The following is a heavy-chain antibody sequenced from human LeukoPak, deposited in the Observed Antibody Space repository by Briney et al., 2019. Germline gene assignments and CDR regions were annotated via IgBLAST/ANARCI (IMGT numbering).Heavy chain of an antibody. V-gene: IGHV3-30*02. CDR1: GFTFSSYG. Sequence: GGSLRLSCAASGFTFSSYGMHWVRQAPGEGLEWVAFIRYDGSNKYYADSVKGRFTISRDNSKNTLYLQMNSLRAEDTAVYYCAKGKDFPETPTIRAAPIDYWGQGTLVTVSS. J-gene: IGHJ4*02. CDR3: AKGKDFPETPTIRAAPIDY. D-gene: IGHD2-15*01. CDR2: IRYDGSNK.